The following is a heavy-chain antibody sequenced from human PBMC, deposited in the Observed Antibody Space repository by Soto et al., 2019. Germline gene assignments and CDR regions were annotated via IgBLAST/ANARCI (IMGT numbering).Heavy chain of an antibody. V-gene: IGHV4-34*01. CDR2: INHSGST. D-gene: IGHD4-17*01. CDR1: GGSFSGYY. CDR3: ARDPPYARGDYYFDY. J-gene: IGHJ4*02. Sequence: SETLSLTWAVYGGSFSGYYWSWILQPPGKGLEWIGEINHSGSTNYNPSLKSRVTISVDNSKNTLYLQMNSLRAEDTAVYYCARDPPYARGDYYFDYWGQGTLVTVSS.